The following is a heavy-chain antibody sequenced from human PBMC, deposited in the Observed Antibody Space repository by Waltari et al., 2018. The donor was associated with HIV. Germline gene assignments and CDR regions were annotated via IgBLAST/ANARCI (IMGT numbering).Heavy chain of an antibody. CDR2: ISASGGSA. J-gene: IGHJ4*02. D-gene: IGHD3-3*01. CDR3: AKDPVGSGYFDY. Sequence: EVQLLESGGGLAQPGGSLRLSCAASGFTFSTYAMSWVRQAPGKGLEWVSAISASGGSAYYADSVKGRFTISRDNSKNTLYVQMNSLRAEDTAVYYCAKDPVGSGYFDYWGQGTLVTVSS. CDR1: GFTFSTYA. V-gene: IGHV3-23*01.